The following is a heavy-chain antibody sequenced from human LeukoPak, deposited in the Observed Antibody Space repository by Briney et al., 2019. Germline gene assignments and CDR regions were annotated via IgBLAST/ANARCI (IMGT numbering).Heavy chain of an antibody. V-gene: IGHV3-23*01. CDR2: ISGSASST. CDR1: GFTFSSYA. Sequence: PGGSLRLSCAASGFTFSSYAMSWVRQAPGKGLEWVSAISGSASSTYYADSVKGRFTISRDNSKNTLYLQMNSLRAEDTAVYYCAKDRIVAAAMGAFQHWGQGTLVTVSS. D-gene: IGHD2-2*01. CDR3: AKDRIVAAAMGAFQH. J-gene: IGHJ1*01.